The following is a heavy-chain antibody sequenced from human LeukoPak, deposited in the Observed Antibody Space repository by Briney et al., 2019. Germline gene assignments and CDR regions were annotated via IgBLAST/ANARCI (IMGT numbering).Heavy chain of an antibody. D-gene: IGHD1-14*01. CDR1: GFTVSSNY. CDR3: ARGNLPLDY. Sequence: GGSLRLXCAASGFTVSSNYMSWVRQAPGKGLEWVSVIYSGGSTYYADSVKGRFTISRDNSKNTLYLRMNSLRAEDTAVYYCARGNLPLDYWGQGTLVTVSS. CDR2: IYSGGST. V-gene: IGHV3-53*01. J-gene: IGHJ4*02.